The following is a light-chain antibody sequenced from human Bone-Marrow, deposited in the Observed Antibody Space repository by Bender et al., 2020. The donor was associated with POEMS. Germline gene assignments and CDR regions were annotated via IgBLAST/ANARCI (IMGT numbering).Light chain of an antibody. CDR3: SSYAGSNIV. Sequence: QSALTQPPSASGFPGQSVTISCTGTSSDVGRYDYVSWYQQHPGKAPKLVIYEVTKRPSGVPDRVSGSKSGNTASLTVSGLQAEDESDYYCSSYAGSNIVFGTGTKVTVL. CDR1: SSDVGRYDY. CDR2: EVT. V-gene: IGLV2-8*01. J-gene: IGLJ1*01.